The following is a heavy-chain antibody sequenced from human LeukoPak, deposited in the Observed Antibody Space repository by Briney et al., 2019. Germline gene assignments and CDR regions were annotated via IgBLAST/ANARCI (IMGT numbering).Heavy chain of an antibody. CDR3: AKVSRGYSGYGAFDY. CDR1: GFTFSSYG. CDR2: IWYDGSNK. D-gene: IGHD5-12*01. J-gene: IGHJ4*02. V-gene: IGHV3-33*06. Sequence: PGGSLRLSCAASGFTFSSYGMHWVSQAPGKGLEWVAVIWYDGSNKYYADSVKGRFTISRDNSKNTLYLQMNSLRAEDTAVYYCAKVSRGYSGYGAFDYWGQGTLVTVSS.